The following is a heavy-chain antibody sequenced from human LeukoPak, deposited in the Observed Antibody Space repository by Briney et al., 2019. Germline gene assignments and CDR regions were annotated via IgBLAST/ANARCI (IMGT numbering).Heavy chain of an antibody. CDR2: INPSGGST. D-gene: IGHD1-26*01. CDR1: GYTFTSYY. J-gene: IGHJ4*02. V-gene: IGHV1-46*01. Sequence: ASVKVSCKASGYTFTSYYMHWVRQAPGQGLEWMGIINPSGGSTSYAQKFQGRVTMTRDISTSTVYMELSSLRSEDTAVYYCAKDTRVGTTTFDYWGQGTLVTVSS. CDR3: AKDTRVGTTTFDY.